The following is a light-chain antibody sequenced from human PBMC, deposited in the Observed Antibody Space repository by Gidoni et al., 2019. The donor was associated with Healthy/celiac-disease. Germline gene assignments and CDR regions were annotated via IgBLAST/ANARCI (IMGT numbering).Light chain of an antibody. J-gene: IGKJ4*01. CDR1: QSVSSY. Sequence: EIVLTQSPATLSLSPGERATLSCRASQSVSSYLAWYQQKPGQAPRLLIYDASNRATGIPARFSGSGSGTDVTLTISSLEPEDFAVYYCQQRSNGPLTFXGXTKVEIK. CDR3: QQRSNGPLT. CDR2: DAS. V-gene: IGKV3-11*01.